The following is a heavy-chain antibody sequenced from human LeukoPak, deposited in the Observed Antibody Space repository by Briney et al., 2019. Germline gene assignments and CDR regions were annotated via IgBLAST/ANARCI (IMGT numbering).Heavy chain of an antibody. D-gene: IGHD5-12*01. CDR2: ISGSGGST. V-gene: IGHV3-23*01. CDR1: GFTFSSYA. CDR3: AKGAYDYIEIAYFDY. Sequence: GGSLRLSYAASGFTFSSYAMSWVRQAPGKGLEWVSAISGSGGSTYYADSVKGRFTISRDNSKNTLYLQMNSLRAEDTAVYYCAKGAYDYIEIAYFDYWGQGSLVTVSS. J-gene: IGHJ4*02.